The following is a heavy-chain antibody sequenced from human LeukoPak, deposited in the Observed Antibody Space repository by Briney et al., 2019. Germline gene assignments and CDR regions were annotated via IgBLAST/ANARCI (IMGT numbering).Heavy chain of an antibody. D-gene: IGHD4/OR15-4a*01. J-gene: IGHJ4*02. Sequence: PGGSLRLSCAASGFTSSRYAMHRVRQAPGKGLEWVALLSYDGGGQYYADSVKGRFTISRDISKNTVYLQTSSLGVEDTAVYYCASGHGANDYCIHYWGQGTVVTVSS. CDR3: ASGHGANDYCIHY. CDR1: GFTSSRYA. CDR2: LSYDGGGQ. V-gene: IGHV3-30-3*02.